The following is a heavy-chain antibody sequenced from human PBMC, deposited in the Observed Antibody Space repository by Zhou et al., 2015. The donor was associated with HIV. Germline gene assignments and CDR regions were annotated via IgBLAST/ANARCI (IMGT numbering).Heavy chain of an antibody. J-gene: IGHJ2*01. Sequence: EVQLVESGGGFVKPGGSLRLSCAASGVTFNYAWLSWVRQAPGKGLEWVGRIKSNADGGTTDYAAPVKDRFTISRDDSKNTLYLQMNSLRGEDTAVYYCVRDRTSTFRGWYFDLWGRGTLVTVSS. CDR3: VRDRTSTFRGWYFDL. CDR2: IKSNADGGTT. V-gene: IGHV3-15*05. CDR1: GVTFNYAW. D-gene: IGHD3-16*01.